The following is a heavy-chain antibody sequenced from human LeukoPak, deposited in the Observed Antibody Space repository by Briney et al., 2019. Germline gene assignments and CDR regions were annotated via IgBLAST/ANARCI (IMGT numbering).Heavy chain of an antibody. CDR2: INSDASST. CDR1: GFTFSRYW. D-gene: IGHD3-22*01. Sequence: GGSLRLSCAASGFTFSRYWMHWVRQVPGKGLVWVSRINSDASSTNYADSVKGRFTISRDNAKNTVSLQMNSLRPEDTGVYYCARAPSEIGGYYPEYFRHWGQGTLVTVSS. J-gene: IGHJ1*01. CDR3: ARAPSEIGGYYPEYFRH. V-gene: IGHV3-74*01.